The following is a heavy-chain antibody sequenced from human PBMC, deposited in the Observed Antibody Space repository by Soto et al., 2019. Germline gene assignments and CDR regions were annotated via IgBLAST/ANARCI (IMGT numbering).Heavy chain of an antibody. CDR1: GVSISSGGYY. J-gene: IGHJ4*02. Sequence: QVQLQESGPGLVEPSQTLSLTCTVSGVSISSGGYYWGWIRQHPGKGLEWIGNIYYSGRAYYNPSLKSRLHMSLDTSKNHFSLNLNSVTAADTAMYFCASVVGGDSESYFDYWGQGVLVTVSS. CDR3: ASVVGGDSESYFDY. CDR2: IYYSGRA. D-gene: IGHD2-21*02. V-gene: IGHV4-31*03.